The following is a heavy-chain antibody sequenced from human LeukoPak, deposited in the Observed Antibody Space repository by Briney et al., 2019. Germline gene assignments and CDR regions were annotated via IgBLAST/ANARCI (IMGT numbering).Heavy chain of an antibody. Sequence: ASVKVPCKESGYTFTSCYIHWVRQAPGQGLEWMGIINPSDGSTSFAQILQGRVTMTRDTSTSTVYMELSSLRSEDTAVYYCARALMSTVTSFDFWGQGTLVTVSS. V-gene: IGHV1-46*04. CDR3: ARALMSTVTSFDF. D-gene: IGHD4-11*01. CDR2: INPSDGST. CDR1: GYTFTSCY. J-gene: IGHJ4*02.